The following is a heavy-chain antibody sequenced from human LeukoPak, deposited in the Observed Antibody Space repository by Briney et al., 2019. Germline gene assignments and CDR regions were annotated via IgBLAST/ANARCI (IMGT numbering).Heavy chain of an antibody. D-gene: IGHD3-9*01. CDR3: AREILYYDILTGPKDY. V-gene: IGHV3-21*01. Sequence: PGGSLRLSCAASGFTFSSYSMNWVRQAPGKGLEWVSSISSSSSYIYYADSVKGRFTISRDNAKNSLYLQMNSLRAEDTAVYYCAREILYYDILTGPKDYWGQGTLVPVSS. CDR2: ISSSSSYI. CDR1: GFTFSSYS. J-gene: IGHJ4*02.